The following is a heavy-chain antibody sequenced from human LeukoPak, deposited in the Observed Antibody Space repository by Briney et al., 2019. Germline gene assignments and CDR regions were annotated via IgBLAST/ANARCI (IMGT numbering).Heavy chain of an antibody. V-gene: IGHV4-34*01. D-gene: IGHD1-26*01. CDR1: GGSISSYY. Sequence: SETLSLTCTVSGGSISSYYWSWIRQPPGKGLEWIGEINHSGSTNYNPSLKSRVTISVDTSKNQFSLKLSSVTAADTAVYYCARGLSLVGATNDYWGQGTLVTVSS. CDR3: ARGLSLVGATNDY. CDR2: INHSGST. J-gene: IGHJ4*02.